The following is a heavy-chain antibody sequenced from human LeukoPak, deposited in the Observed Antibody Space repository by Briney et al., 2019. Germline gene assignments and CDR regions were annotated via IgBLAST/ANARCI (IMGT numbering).Heavy chain of an antibody. CDR2: IYTSGST. V-gene: IGHV4-4*07. J-gene: IGHJ4*02. Sequence: SETLSLTCSVSGGSISPYYWSWIRQPAGKGLEWIGRIYTSGSTNYNPSLKSRVTISVDTSKNQFSLKLSSVTAADMAVYYCARDPYYYESSGYQWGQGTLVTVSS. CDR3: ARDPYYYESSGYQ. D-gene: IGHD3-22*01. CDR1: GGSISPYY.